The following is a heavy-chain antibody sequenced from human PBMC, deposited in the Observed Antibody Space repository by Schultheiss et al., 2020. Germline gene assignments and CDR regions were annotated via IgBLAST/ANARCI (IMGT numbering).Heavy chain of an antibody. CDR2: IYHSGST. D-gene: IGHD6-13*01. Sequence: SETLSLTCAVSGGSISSSNWWSWVRQPPGKGLEWIGEIYHSGSTNYNPSLKSRVTISVDRSKNQFSLKLSSVTAADTAIYYCARDLGAAAGGWYPAYWGRGTLVTVSS. J-gene: IGHJ4*02. V-gene: IGHV4-4*02. CDR1: GGSISSSNW. CDR3: ARDLGAAAGGWYPAY.